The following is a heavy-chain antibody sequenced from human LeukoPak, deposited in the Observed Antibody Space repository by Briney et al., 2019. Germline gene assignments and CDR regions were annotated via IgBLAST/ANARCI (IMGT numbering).Heavy chain of an antibody. CDR1: GYTFTGYY. CDR3: ARDGSSSTSWDGYSFDL. CDR2: INPNSGGT. D-gene: IGHD2-2*01. J-gene: IGHJ5*02. Sequence: ASVKVSCKASGYTFTGYYMHWVRQAPGQGLEWMGWINPNSGGTNYAQKFQGWVTMTRDTSISTAYMELSRLRSDDTAVYYCARDGSSSTSWDGYSFDLWGQGTLVTVSS. V-gene: IGHV1-2*04.